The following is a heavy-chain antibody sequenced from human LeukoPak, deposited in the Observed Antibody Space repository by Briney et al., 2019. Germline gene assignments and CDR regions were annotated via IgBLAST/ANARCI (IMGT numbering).Heavy chain of an antibody. Sequence: GESLKISCKGSGYSFTSYWISWVHQMPGKGLEWMGRIDPSDSYTNYSPSFQGHVTISADKSISTAYLQWSSLKASDTAMYYCASYSGYDYRGYWFDPWGQGTLVTVSS. V-gene: IGHV5-10-1*01. CDR2: IDPSDSYT. J-gene: IGHJ5*02. CDR1: GYSFTSYW. CDR3: ASYSGYDYRGYWFDP. D-gene: IGHD5-12*01.